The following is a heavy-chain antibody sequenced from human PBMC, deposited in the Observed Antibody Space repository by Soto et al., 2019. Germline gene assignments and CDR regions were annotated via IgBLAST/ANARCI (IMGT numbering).Heavy chain of an antibody. D-gene: IGHD2-15*01. CDR1: GFTFSSYG. CDR2: ISYDGSNK. CDR3: AKERYCSGGSCYANYYYYYGMDV. J-gene: IGHJ6*02. V-gene: IGHV3-30*18. Sequence: GGSLRLSCAASGFTFSSYGMHWVRQAPGKGLEWVAVISYDGSNKYYADSVKGRFTISRDNSKNTLYLQMNSLRAEDTAVYYCAKERYCSGGSCYANYYYYYGMDVWGQGTTVTVSS.